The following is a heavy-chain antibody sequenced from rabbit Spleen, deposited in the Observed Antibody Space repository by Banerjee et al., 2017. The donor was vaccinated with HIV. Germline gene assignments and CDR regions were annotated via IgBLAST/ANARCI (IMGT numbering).Heavy chain of an antibody. Sequence: QEQLVESGGGLVKPGASLTLTCTASGVSFSNSSYMCWVRQAPGKGLEWIACIDIGSSGFTYFATWAKGRFTCSKTSSTTVTLQMTRLTAADTATYFCARDLPDVIGWNFGWWGQGTLVTVS. V-gene: IGHV1S45*01. CDR2: IDIGSSGFT. CDR3: ARDLPDVIGWNFGW. CDR1: GVSFSNSSY. D-gene: IGHD4-1*01. J-gene: IGHJ3*01.